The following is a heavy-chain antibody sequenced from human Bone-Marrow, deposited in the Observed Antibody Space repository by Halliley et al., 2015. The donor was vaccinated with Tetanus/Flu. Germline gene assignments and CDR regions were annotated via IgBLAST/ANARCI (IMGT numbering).Heavy chain of an antibody. V-gene: IGHV3-30*03. CDR1: GFTFSDYV. CDR3: SRGGARHQLLYRFDY. CDR2: ISHDGREK. J-gene: IGHJ4*02. Sequence: SLRLSCAGSGFTFSDYVVHWVRQTPGKGLEWVAVISHDGREKYYADFVQGRFTISRDNSNSTLYLQMNSLRAEDTAIYYCSRGGARHQLLYRFDYWGQGTLVTVSS. D-gene: IGHD2-2*01.